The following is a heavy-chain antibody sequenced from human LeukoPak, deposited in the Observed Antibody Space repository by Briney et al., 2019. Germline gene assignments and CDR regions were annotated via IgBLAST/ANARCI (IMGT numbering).Heavy chain of an antibody. CDR2: IWYDGSNK. Sequence: PGRSLRLSCAASGFTFSSYGMHWVRQAPGKGLEWVAVIWYDGSNKYYADSVKGRFTISRDNSKNTLYLQMNSLRAEDTAVYYCASGYAIFGVVTLAFDYWGQGTLVTVSS. D-gene: IGHD3-3*01. J-gene: IGHJ4*02. CDR1: GFTFSSYG. CDR3: ASGYAIFGVVTLAFDY. V-gene: IGHV3-33*01.